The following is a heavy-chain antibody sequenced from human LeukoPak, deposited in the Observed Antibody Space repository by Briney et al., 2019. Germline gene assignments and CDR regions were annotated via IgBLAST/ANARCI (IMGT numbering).Heavy chain of an antibody. CDR3: ASPQLGYCSSTSCYNDAFDM. CDR1: GHTFTGYY. J-gene: IGHJ3*02. V-gene: IGHV1-2*02. D-gene: IGHD2-2*02. Sequence: GASVKVSCKASGHTFTGYYMHWVRQAPGHGLEWMGWINPNSGGTNYAQKLQGRVTMTRDTSISTAYMELSRLRSDDTAVYYCASPQLGYCSSTSCYNDAFDMWGQGTMVTVSS. CDR2: INPNSGGT.